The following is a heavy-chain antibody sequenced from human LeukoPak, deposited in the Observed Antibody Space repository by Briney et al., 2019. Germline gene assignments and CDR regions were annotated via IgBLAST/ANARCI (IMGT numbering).Heavy chain of an antibody. CDR1: GGSFSGYY. J-gene: IGHJ3*02. V-gene: IGHV4-34*01. CDR3: ARHVYYYDSSGYYVGAFDI. CDR2: INHSGST. D-gene: IGHD3-22*01. Sequence: PSETLSLTCAVYGGSFSGYYWSWIRQPPGKGLEWIGEINHSGSTNYNPSLKSRVTISVDASKNQFSLKLSSVTAADTAVYYCARHVYYYDSSGYYVGAFDIWGQGTMVTVSS.